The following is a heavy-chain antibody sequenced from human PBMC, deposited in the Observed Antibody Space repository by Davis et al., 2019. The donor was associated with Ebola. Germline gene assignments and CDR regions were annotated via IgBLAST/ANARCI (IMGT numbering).Heavy chain of an antibody. D-gene: IGHD2-21*01. J-gene: IGHJ6*02. CDR1: GGTFSSYA. Sequence: SVKVSCKASGGTFSSYAISWVRQAPGQGLEWMGRIIPILGIANYAQKFQGRVTITADKSTSTAYMELSSLRSEDTAVYYCICGDQLTGGLYYYYGMDVWGQGTTVTVSS. CDR3: ICGDQLTGGLYYYYGMDV. V-gene: IGHV1-69*04. CDR2: IIPILGIA.